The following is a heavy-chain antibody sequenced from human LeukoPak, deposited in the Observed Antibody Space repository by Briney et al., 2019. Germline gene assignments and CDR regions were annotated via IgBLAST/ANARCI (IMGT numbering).Heavy chain of an antibody. Sequence: SETLSLTCTVSGGSISSYYWSWIRQPAGKGLEWIGRIYTSGSTNYNPSLKSRVTMSVDTSKNQFSLKLSSVTAADTAVYYCARVSSEQWLVPDGPLDYWGRGTLVTVSS. CDR2: IYTSGST. J-gene: IGHJ4*02. D-gene: IGHD6-19*01. CDR3: ARVSSEQWLVPDGPLDY. CDR1: GGSISSYY. V-gene: IGHV4-4*07.